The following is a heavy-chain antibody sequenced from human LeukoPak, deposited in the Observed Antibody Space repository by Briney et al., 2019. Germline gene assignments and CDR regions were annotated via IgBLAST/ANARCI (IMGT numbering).Heavy chain of an antibody. CDR3: ARDFRDAFDI. CDR2: ISYDGSNK. V-gene: IGHV3-30*04. J-gene: IGHJ3*02. CDR1: GFTFSSYA. D-gene: IGHD2/OR15-2a*01. Sequence: GGSLRLSCAASGFTFSSYAMHWVAQAPGKGLEWVAVISYDGSNKYYADSVKGRFTISRDNSKNTLYLQMNSLRAEDTAVYYCARDFRDAFDIWGQGTMVTVSS.